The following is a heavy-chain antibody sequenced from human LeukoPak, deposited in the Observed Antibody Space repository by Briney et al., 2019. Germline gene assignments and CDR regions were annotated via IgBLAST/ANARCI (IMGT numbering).Heavy chain of an antibody. CDR2: ISSSSSYI. D-gene: IGHD6-6*01. J-gene: IGHJ2*01. CDR3: AKDSYSSSSVKWYFDL. V-gene: IGHV3-21*04. CDR1: GFTFSSYA. Sequence: GGSLRLSCAASGFTFSSYAMSWVRQAPGKGLEWVSSISSSSSYIYYADSVKGRFTISRDNAKNSLYLQMNSLRAEDTAVHYCAKDSYSSSSVKWYFDLWGRGTLVTVSS.